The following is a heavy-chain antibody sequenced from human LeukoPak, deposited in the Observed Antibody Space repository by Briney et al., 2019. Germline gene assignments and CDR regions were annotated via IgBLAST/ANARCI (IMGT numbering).Heavy chain of an antibody. D-gene: IGHD1-26*01. CDR2: ISYDGSNK. Sequence: PGGSLRLSCAASGFTFSSYAMHWVRQAPGKGLEWVAVISYDGSNKYYADSVKGRFTISRDNSKNTLYLQMNSLRAEDTAVYYCARDFGPVGSPPRNWFDPWGQGTLVTVSS. CDR1: GFTFSSYA. J-gene: IGHJ5*02. V-gene: IGHV3-30-3*01. CDR3: ARDFGPVGSPPRNWFDP.